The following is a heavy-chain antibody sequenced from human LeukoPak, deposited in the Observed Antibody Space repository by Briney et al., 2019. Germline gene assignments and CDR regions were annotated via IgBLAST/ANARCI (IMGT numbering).Heavy chain of an antibody. CDR1: GFNCSSYW. J-gene: IGHJ4*02. V-gene: IGHV3-74*01. Sequence: GGSLRRSCVAAGFNCSSYWMHWVRQAPGKGLVWVSRIKGGGTMTNYAVSVKGRFTISRDNVKNTLYLQMNRLRAEDTAVYYCAKDQVPYSYGYYFDYWGQGTLVTVSS. CDR3: AKDQVPYSYGYYFDY. CDR2: IKGGGTMT. D-gene: IGHD5-18*01.